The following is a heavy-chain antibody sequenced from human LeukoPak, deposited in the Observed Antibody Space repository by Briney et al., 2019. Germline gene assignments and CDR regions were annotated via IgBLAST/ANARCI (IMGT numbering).Heavy chain of an antibody. V-gene: IGHV5-51*01. J-gene: IGHJ3*02. CDR1: GYSFSFYW. D-gene: IGHD2/OR15-2a*01. CDR3: ARPLTTSYDAFDI. CDR2: IYPDDSDT. Sequence: HGESLKISCRGSGYSFSFYWIAWVRQMPGKGLQWMGIIYPDDSDTRYSPSFQGQVTISADKSISTAYLQWSSLKASDTAMYYCARPLTTSYDAFDIWGQGTMVTASS.